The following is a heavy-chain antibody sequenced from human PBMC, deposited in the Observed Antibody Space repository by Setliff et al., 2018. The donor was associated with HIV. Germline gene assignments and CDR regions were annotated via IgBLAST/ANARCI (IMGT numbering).Heavy chain of an antibody. D-gene: IGHD1-26*01. CDR1: GVPTSASTYY. J-gene: IGHJ4*02. CDR3: AAATTLDY. Sequence: SETLSLTCTVSGVPTSASTYYWGWIRQPPGKGLDWIGYISYSGKTYYNPSLKSRVTISVDTSNNHFSLRLSSVTAADTAVYYCAAATTLDYWGQGTLVTVSS. CDR2: ISYSGKT. V-gene: IGHV4-39*02.